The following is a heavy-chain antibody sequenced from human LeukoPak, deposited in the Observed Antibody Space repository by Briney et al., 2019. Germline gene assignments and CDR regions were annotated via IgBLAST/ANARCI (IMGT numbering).Heavy chain of an antibody. Sequence: SETLSLTSTVSGGSISSSSYYWGWIRQPPGKGLEWIGSIYYSGNTYYNPSLKSRVTISVDTSKNQFSLKLTSVTAADTAVYYCARDRDTTLVTLWFDPWGQGTLVTVSS. CDR1: GGSISSSSYY. J-gene: IGHJ5*02. CDR3: ARDRDTTLVTLWFDP. CDR2: IYYSGNT. V-gene: IGHV4-39*07. D-gene: IGHD4-23*01.